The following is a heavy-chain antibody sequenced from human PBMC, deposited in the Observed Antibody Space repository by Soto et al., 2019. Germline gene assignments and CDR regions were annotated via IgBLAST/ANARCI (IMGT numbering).Heavy chain of an antibody. Sequence: ASVKVSCKTSGYSFTDYKLHWVRQAPGQGLEWMGWVDPNGGGSNSAQKFQGSVTMTWDTSITTAYLDLTRLTTNDTATFFCATWVDYGDFEGFDFWGQGTLVTVS. J-gene: IGHJ4*02. CDR3: ATWVDYGDFEGFDF. CDR1: GYSFTDYK. D-gene: IGHD4-17*01. V-gene: IGHV1-2*04. CDR2: VDPNGGGS.